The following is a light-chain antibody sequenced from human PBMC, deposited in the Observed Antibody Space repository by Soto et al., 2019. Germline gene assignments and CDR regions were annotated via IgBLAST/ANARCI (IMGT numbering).Light chain of an antibody. Sequence: EIVLTQSPCTLSLSPGERATLSCRASQSVSSSYLAWYQQKPDQAPRLLIYGASSRATGIPDRFSGSGSGTDFPLTISRLEPEDFAVYYCQQYGSSPRTLGQGTKVEIK. CDR2: GAS. CDR1: QSVSSSY. CDR3: QQYGSSPRT. V-gene: IGKV3-20*01. J-gene: IGKJ1*01.